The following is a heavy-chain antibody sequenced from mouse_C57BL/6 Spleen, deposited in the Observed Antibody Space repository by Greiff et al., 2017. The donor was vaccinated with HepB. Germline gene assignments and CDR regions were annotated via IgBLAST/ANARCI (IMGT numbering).Heavy chain of an antibody. D-gene: IGHD1-1*01. CDR3: ATTVVATRAMDY. CDR2: IYPSDSET. CDR1: GYTFTSYW. Sequence: QVQLQQPGAELVRPGSSVKLSCKASGYTFTSYWMDWVKQRPGQGLEWIGNIYPSDSETHYNQKFKDKATLTVDKSSSTAYMQLSSLTSEDSAVYYCATTVVATRAMDYWGQGTSVTVSS. J-gene: IGHJ4*01. V-gene: IGHV1-61*01.